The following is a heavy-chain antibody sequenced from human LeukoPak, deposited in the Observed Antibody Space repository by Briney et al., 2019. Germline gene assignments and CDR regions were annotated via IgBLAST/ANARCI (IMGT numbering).Heavy chain of an antibody. J-gene: IGHJ4*02. D-gene: IGHD2-21*01. CDR3: ARVAGNCGGDCYRLLY. CDR1: GYTFTSYD. Sequence: ASVKVSCKASGYTFTSYDINWVRQATGQGLEWLGWMNPNSGNTGYAQKFQGRVTMTRNTSISTAYMELSNLRSEDTAVYYCARVAGNCGGDCYRLLYWGQGTQVTVSS. V-gene: IGHV1-8*01. CDR2: MNPNSGNT.